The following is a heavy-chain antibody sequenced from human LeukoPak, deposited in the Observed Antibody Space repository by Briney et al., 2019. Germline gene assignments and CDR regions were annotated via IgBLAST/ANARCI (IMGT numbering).Heavy chain of an antibody. CDR3: ARSSYYDFWSGYPHMDV. D-gene: IGHD3-3*01. Sequence: EASVKVSCKASGGTFSSYAISWVRQAPGQGLEWMGGIIPIFGTANYAQKFQGRVTITTDESTSSAYMELSSLRSEDTAVYYCARSSYYDFWSGYPHMDVWGKGTTVTVSS. CDR2: IIPIFGTA. V-gene: IGHV1-69*05. J-gene: IGHJ6*03. CDR1: GGTFSSYA.